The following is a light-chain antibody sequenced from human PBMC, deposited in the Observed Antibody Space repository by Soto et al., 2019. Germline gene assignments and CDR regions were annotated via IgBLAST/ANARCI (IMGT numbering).Light chain of an antibody. J-gene: IGKJ4*01. Sequence: DIQVTQSPSSLSASVGDRVTIICQASQDIQKYLNWYQQKPGKAPKLLIHDAVYFETGVPSRFSGSGSGTRFTLTISSLQPEDIATYYCQEFEDVPPHTFGGGTKVEIK. V-gene: IGKV1-33*01. CDR2: DAV. CDR3: QEFEDVPPHT. CDR1: QDIQKY.